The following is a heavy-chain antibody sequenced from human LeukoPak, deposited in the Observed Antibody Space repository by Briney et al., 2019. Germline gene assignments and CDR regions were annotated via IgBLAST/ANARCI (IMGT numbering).Heavy chain of an antibody. V-gene: IGHV3-53*01. D-gene: IGHD5-24*01. CDR2: IFSYGKT. CDR3: EGWEVATGSDY. Sequence: PGGSLRLSCAASGFSVTRNHMNWVRQAPGKGPEWVSVIFSYGKTFYADSVKGRFTISRDSSRNTLYLQMNSLSVEDTAVYYCEGWEVATGSDYWGQGTLVTVSS. CDR1: GFSVTRNH. J-gene: IGHJ4*02.